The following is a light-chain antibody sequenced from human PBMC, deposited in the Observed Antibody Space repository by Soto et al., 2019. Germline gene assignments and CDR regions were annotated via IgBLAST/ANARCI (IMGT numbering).Light chain of an antibody. V-gene: IGLV1-40*01. CDR1: SSNIGAGYD. CDR2: GNS. CDR3: QSYDSSLSGSKV. Sequence: QAVLTQPPSVSGAPGQRVTISCTGSSSNIGAGYDVHWYQQLPGTAPKLLIYGNSNRPSGVPDRFSGSKSGTPASLAITGLQAEDEADYYCQSYDSSLSGSKVFGNGTKVTVL. J-gene: IGLJ1*01.